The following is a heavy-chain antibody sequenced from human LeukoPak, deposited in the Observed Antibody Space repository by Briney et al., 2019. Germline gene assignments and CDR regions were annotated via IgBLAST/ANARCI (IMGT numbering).Heavy chain of an antibody. CDR1: GFTSSSYR. J-gene: IGHJ1*01. V-gene: IGHV3-74*01. D-gene: IGHD3-22*01. CDR2: IKSDGST. Sequence: GGTLRLSCAASGFTSSSYRIHWVPQAPGKGLVWVSRIKSDGSTNYADSVKGRFTISRDNAKNTVSLQMNSLRAEDTGVYYCARAPSEIGVYYPEYFRHWGQGTLVTVSS. CDR3: ARAPSEIGVYYPEYFRH.